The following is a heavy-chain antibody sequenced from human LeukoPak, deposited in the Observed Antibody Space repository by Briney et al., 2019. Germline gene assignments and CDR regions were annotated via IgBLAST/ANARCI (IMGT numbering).Heavy chain of an antibody. Sequence: GGSLRLSRAASGFRSSDYSMNWVRAAPGKGLGWISYIGISSGNTKYADSVKGRFTISGDKARNSLYLQMNSLRVEDTAVYYCARDYNYAFDNWGQGTLVTVSS. CDR2: IGISSGNT. CDR3: ARDYNYAFDN. CDR1: GFRSSDYS. V-gene: IGHV3-48*01. D-gene: IGHD5-24*01. J-gene: IGHJ4*02.